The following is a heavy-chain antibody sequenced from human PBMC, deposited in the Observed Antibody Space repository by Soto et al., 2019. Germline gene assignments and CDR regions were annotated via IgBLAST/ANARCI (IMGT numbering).Heavy chain of an antibody. D-gene: IGHD3-3*01. CDR2: ISAYNGNT. CDR1: GYTFTSYG. CDR3: ARGPTIFGVVISYYFDY. Sequence: ASVKVSCKASGYTFTSYGISWVRQAPGQGLEWMGWISAYNGNTNYAQKLQGRVTMTTDTSTSTAYMELRSLRSDDTAVYYCARGPTIFGVVISYYFDYWGQGTLVTAPQ. J-gene: IGHJ4*02. V-gene: IGHV1-18*01.